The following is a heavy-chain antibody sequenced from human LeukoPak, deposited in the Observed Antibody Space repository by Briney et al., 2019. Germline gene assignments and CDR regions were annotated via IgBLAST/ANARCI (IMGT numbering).Heavy chain of an antibody. V-gene: IGHV1-8*01. D-gene: IGHD2-2*01. J-gene: IGHJ5*02. Sequence: APVKVSCKASGYTFTNYDINWVRQATGQGLGWMGWVNPNSGNTGYAQKFQGRVTMSMNTSINTAYMELSSLRSEDTAVYYCVREPIGVPATQNWFDPWGQGTLVTVSS. CDR1: GYTFTNYD. CDR2: VNPNSGNT. CDR3: VREPIGVPATQNWFDP.